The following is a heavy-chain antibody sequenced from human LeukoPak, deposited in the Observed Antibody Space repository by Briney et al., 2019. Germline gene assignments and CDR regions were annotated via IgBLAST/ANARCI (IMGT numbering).Heavy chain of an antibody. J-gene: IGHJ6*02. CDR1: GFTFSDYG. V-gene: IGHV3-33*01. D-gene: IGHD3-16*01. Sequence: GGSLRLSCAASGFTFSDYGMYWVRQAPGKGLEWVALIWYDGGKKYYTDSVRGRFTISRDNSKNTLYLQMNSLRAEDTAVYYCARDHSLTLYGMDVWGQGTTVTVSS. CDR3: ARDHSLTLYGMDV. CDR2: IWYDGGKK.